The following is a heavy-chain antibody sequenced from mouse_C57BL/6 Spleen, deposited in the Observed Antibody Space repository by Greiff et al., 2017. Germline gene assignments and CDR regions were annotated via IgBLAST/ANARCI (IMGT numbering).Heavy chain of an antibody. V-gene: IGHV2-3*01. CDR1: GFSLPSYG. D-gene: IGHD4-1*01. CDR3: RALGRGYAMDY. J-gene: IGHJ4*01. Sequence: VQLQQSGPGLVAPSQSLSITCTVSGFSLPSYGVSWVRQPPGKGLEWLGVIWGDGSTNYHSALISRLSISKDNSKSQVFLKLNSLQTDDTATYYCRALGRGYAMDYWGQGTSVTVSS. CDR2: IWGDGST.